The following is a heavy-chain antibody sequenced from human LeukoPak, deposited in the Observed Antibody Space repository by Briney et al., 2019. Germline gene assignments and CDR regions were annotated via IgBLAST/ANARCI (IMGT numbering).Heavy chain of an antibody. CDR1: GYSLSELS. Sequence: GASVKVSCKISGYSLSELSIHWVREAPGEGLEWMGGFDSENNKMVYSQKFQGRVTMTEDTSADTAYMELPSLRSDDQTVYCATDRVYRSSGRSWGFFDYWGQGTLVIVSS. CDR2: FDSENNKM. J-gene: IGHJ4*02. V-gene: IGHV1-24*01. D-gene: IGHD6-19*01. CDR3: ATDRVYRSSGRSWGFFDY.